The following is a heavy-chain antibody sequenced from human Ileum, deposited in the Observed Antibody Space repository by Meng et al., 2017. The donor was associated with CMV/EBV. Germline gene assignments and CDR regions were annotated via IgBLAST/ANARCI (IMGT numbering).Heavy chain of an antibody. J-gene: IGHJ3*02. CDR3: ARDGNWRGAAFDI. Sequence: GASLRLSCAASGFTFSDYFMTWIRQAPGRGFEWVSYISGGGSTTYYADSVQGRFTISRDNGKNLLYLEMNSLRTEDTAVYFCARDGNWRGAAFDIWGQGTVVTVSS. V-gene: IGHV3-11*01. CDR2: ISGGGSTT. D-gene: IGHD1-1*01. CDR1: GFTFSDYF.